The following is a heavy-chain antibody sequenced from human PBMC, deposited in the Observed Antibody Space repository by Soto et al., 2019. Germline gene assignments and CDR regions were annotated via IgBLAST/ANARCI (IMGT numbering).Heavy chain of an antibody. Sequence: QVQLVESGGGVVQPGRSLRLSCAASGFTFSSYAMHWVRQAPGKGLEWVAVISYDGSNKYYADSVKGRFTISRDNSKNTLYLQMNSLRAEDTAVYYCARDYDSSGYRPFFDYWGQGTLVTVSS. CDR3: ARDYDSSGYRPFFDY. CDR2: ISYDGSNK. D-gene: IGHD3-22*01. CDR1: GFTFSSYA. V-gene: IGHV3-30-3*01. J-gene: IGHJ4*02.